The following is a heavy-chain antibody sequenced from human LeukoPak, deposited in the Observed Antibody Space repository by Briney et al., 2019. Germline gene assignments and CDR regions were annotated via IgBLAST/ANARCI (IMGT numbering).Heavy chain of an antibody. CDR1: GFTFSDYY. Sequence: GGSLRLSCAASGFTFSDYYMSWIRQAPGQGLEWLSYISSSSAYTNYADSVKGRFSISRDNAKNSVYLQMNSLRAEDTAVYYCAKGYSYGHFWGQGTQVTVSS. D-gene: IGHD5-18*01. CDR2: ISSSSAYT. CDR3: AKGYSYGHF. V-gene: IGHV3-11*03. J-gene: IGHJ4*02.